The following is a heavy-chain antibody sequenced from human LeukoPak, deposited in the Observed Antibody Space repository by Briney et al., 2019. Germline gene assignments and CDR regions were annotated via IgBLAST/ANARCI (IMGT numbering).Heavy chain of an antibody. J-gene: IGHJ5*02. CDR1: GYTFTSYG. D-gene: IGHD6-13*01. Sequence: ASVKVSCKASGYTFTSYGISWVRQAPGQGLEWMGWISAYNGNTNYAQKLQGRVTMTTDTPTSTAYMELRSLRSDDTAVYYYARAASSYVAAAASAPWGQGTLVTVSS. CDR3: ARAASSYVAAAASAP. CDR2: ISAYNGNT. V-gene: IGHV1-18*01.